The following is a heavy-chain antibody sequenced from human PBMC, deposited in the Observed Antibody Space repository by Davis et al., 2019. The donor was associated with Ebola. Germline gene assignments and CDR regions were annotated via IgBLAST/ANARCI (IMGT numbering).Heavy chain of an antibody. CDR1: GVTFSSYA. CDR2: LIPIFGTA. Sequence: SVKVSCKAPGVTFSSYAISWVRQAPGQGLEWMGGLIPIFGTANYAQKFQGRVTITADESTSTAYMELSSLRSEDTAVYYCARESGSYYDAFDIWGQGTMVTVSS. D-gene: IGHD1-26*01. V-gene: IGHV1-69*13. CDR3: ARESGSYYDAFDI. J-gene: IGHJ3*02.